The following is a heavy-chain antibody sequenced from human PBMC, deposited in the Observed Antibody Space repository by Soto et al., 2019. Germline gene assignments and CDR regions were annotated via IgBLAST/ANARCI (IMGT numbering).Heavy chain of an antibody. D-gene: IGHD3-22*01. CDR2: ITPMFGTA. J-gene: IGHJ4*02. V-gene: IGHV1-69*01. CDR3: ARVGPAHYYDSSGYYSPLDY. Sequence: QVQLVQSGAEVKKPGSSVKVSCKASGDTFSSYAINWVRQVPGQGLEWMGGITPMFGTANYAQKVKGRVTITAGESTSTVYMELSSLRSEDTAVYYCARVGPAHYYDSSGYYSPLDYWGQGTLVTVSS. CDR1: GDTFSSYA.